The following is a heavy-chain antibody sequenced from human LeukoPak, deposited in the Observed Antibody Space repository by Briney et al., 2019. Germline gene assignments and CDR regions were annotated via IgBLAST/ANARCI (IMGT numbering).Heavy chain of an antibody. CDR1: GGSFSGYY. CDR2: INHSGST. D-gene: IGHD1-26*01. CDR3: CGSYYDYYYGMGV. J-gene: IGHJ6*02. V-gene: IGHV4-34*03. Sequence: SETLSLTCAVYGGSFSGYYWSWLRQPPGKGLEWIGEINHSGSTNYNPSLKSRVTISVDTSKNQFSLKLSSVTAADTAVYYCCGSYYDYYYGMGVWGQGTTVTVSS.